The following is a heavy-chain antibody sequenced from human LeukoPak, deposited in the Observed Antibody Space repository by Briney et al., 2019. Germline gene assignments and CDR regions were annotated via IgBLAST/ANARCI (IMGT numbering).Heavy chain of an antibody. V-gene: IGHV4-31*03. CDR2: IYYSGST. CDR1: GGSISSGGYY. D-gene: IGHD4-23*01. CDR3: ARDSKGYGGNYNWFDP. Sequence: PSQTLSLTCTVSGGSISSGGYYWSWIRQHPGKGLEWIGYIYYSGSTYYNPSLKSRVTILVDTSKNQFSLKLSSVTAADTAVYYCARDSKGYGGNYNWFDPWGQGTLVTVSS. J-gene: IGHJ5*02.